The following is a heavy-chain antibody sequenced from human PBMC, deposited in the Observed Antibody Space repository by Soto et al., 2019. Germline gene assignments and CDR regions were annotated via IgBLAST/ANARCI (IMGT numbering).Heavy chain of an antibody. V-gene: IGHV4-59*12. D-gene: IGHD3-3*01. J-gene: IGHJ6*02. CDR2: IYYSGST. CDR1: GGTISSWY. Sequence: SETXSLTCTVSGGTISSWYWSWIRQPPGKGLEWIGYIYYSGSTNCNPPLKSRVTISVDTSKNQFSLKLSSVTAADTAVYYCARKTPLRFLEWLGPDDYYYYGMDVWGQGTTVNVSS. CDR3: ARKTPLRFLEWLGPDDYYYYGMDV.